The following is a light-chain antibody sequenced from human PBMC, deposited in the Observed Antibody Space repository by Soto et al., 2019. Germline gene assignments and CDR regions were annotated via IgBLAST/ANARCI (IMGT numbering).Light chain of an antibody. CDR2: LNSDDSH. J-gene: IGLJ2*01. CDR1: SGHSRYA. V-gene: IGLV4-69*01. CDR3: QTWGSGVVV. Sequence: QLVLTQSPSASASLGASVKLTCTLSSGHSRYAIAWHQQQPEKGPRYLMNLNSDDSHTKGDGIPDRFSGSSSGAERYLTISSLQSEDEADYYCQTWGSGVVVFGGGTQLTVL.